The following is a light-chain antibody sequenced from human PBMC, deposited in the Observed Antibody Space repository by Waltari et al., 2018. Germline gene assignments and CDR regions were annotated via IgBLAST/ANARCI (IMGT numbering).Light chain of an antibody. J-gene: IGKJ2*01. CDR1: QSVSSSY. V-gene: IGKV3-20*01. CDR3: QQYDSYT. CDR2: GAS. Sequence: EIMLTQSPGTLSLSPGERATLSCRASQSVSSSYLAWYQQKPGQAPRLLIYGASTRATGIPDRFSCSGSGTDFTLTISRLEPEDFAVYYCQQYDSYTLGQGTKLEIK.